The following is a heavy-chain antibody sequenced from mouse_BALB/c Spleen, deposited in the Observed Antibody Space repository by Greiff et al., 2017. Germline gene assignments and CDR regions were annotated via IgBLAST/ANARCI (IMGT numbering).Heavy chain of an antibody. CDR2: ISSGSSTI. CDR3: ARGRKNFYYAMDY. V-gene: IGHV5-17*02. CDR1: GFTFSSFG. J-gene: IGHJ4*01. Sequence: EVQRVESGGGLVQPGGSRKLSCAASGFTFSSFGMHWVRQAPEKGLEWVAYISSGSSTIYYADTVKGRFTISRDNPKNTLFLQMTSLRSEDTAMYYCARGRKNFYYAMDYWGQGTSVTVSS.